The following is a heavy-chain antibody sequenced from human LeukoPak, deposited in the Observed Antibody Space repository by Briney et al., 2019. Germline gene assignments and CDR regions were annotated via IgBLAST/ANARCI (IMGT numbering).Heavy chain of an antibody. V-gene: IGHV4-38-2*01. D-gene: IGHD1-1*01. Sequence: SETLSLTCAVSGYSLSSGYYWGWIRQPPGKGLQWIGSIFQRGYSYYNPSLKSRVTISVDTSRNQFSLKLSSVTAADTAVYYCAGDKETTGNGRLNWFDPWGQGTLVTVSS. CDR1: GYSLSSGYY. CDR3: AGDKETTGNGRLNWFDP. J-gene: IGHJ5*02. CDR2: IFQRGYS.